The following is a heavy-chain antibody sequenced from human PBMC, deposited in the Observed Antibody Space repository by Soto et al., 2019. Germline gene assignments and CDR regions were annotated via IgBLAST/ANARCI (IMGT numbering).Heavy chain of an antibody. D-gene: IGHD3-9*01. CDR3: AGAGNYNYAFEF. CDR1: GFAVEDNF. CDR2: IFSAGVT. J-gene: IGHJ4*02. V-gene: IGHV3-53*01. Sequence: SLRLSCAPSGFAVEDNFVGWARQASGKGMEWVSIIFSAGVTYYADSVKGRFTISKDISKNTLTLQMSSLRADDTAVYFCAGAGNYNYAFEFWGLGTPVTVSS.